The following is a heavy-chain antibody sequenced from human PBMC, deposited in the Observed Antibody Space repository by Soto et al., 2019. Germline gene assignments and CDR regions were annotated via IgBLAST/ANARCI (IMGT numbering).Heavy chain of an antibody. CDR3: ARYRREAVAGHTLVN. CDR1: DDSFGTSFYY. D-gene: IGHD6-13*01. J-gene: IGHJ4*02. CDR2: IYYTGNT. Sequence: SETLSLTCTVSDDSFGTSFYYWGWIRQPPGKGLEWIGSIYYTGNTYYKPSLKSRVTISLDTSKNQFSLNLSSVTAADTAVYYCARYRREAVAGHTLVNWGQGILVTVSS. V-gene: IGHV4-39*01.